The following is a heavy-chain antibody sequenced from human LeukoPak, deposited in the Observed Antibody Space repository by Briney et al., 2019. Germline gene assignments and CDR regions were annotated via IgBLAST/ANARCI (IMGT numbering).Heavy chain of an antibody. Sequence: SETLSLTCTVSGGSISSSNYYWSWIRQPAGKGLEWIGRIYTSGTTDYNPSLKSRVTISIDTSKNQFSLKLSSVTAADTAVYYCARGLWFGDENPPYFDYWGQGTLVTVSS. CDR1: GGSISSSNYY. CDR2: IYTSGTT. J-gene: IGHJ4*02. CDR3: ARGLWFGDENPPYFDY. V-gene: IGHV4-61*02. D-gene: IGHD3-10*01.